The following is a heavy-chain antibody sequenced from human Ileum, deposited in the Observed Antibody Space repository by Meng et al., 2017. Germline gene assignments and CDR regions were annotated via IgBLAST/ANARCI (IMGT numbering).Heavy chain of an antibody. J-gene: IGHJ5*02. CDR2: IYYSGGT. CDR3: ARHEVPFYYDSSGYPNWFDP. Sequence: QLQLQESGPGLVKPSETLSLTCTVSGGSISSNNHFWGWIRQPPGKGLEWIGSIYYSGGTYSNPSLKSRVTISVDTSKNQFSLKLSSVTAADTAVYYCARHEVPFYYDSSGYPNWFDPWGQGTLVTVSS. CDR1: GGSISSNNHF. D-gene: IGHD3-22*01. V-gene: IGHV4-39*01.